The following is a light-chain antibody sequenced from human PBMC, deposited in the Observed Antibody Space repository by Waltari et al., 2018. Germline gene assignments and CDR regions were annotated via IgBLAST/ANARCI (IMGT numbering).Light chain of an antibody. CDR1: QSVGTT. J-gene: IGKJ1*01. Sequence: EIVLTQSPGPLSLSQGERATLSCTASQSVGTTLAWYQQKPGQAPSLLIYHASLRATGTPDRFSGSGSGTDFSLTISRLEPEDFAVYYCQHYVRLPATFGQGTKVEIK. CDR3: QHYVRLPAT. V-gene: IGKV3-20*01. CDR2: HAS.